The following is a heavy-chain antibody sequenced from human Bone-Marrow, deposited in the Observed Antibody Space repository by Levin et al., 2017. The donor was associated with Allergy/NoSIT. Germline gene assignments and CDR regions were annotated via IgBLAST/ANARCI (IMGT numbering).Heavy chain of an antibody. Sequence: GESLKISCTASGFTFGDYAMSWVRQAPGKGLEWVGFIRSKAYGGTTEYAASVKGRFTISRDDSKSIAYLQMNSLKTEDTAVYYCTRDQSNQWELLRLDAFDIWGQGTMVTVSS. J-gene: IGHJ3*02. CDR3: TRDQSNQWELLRLDAFDI. D-gene: IGHD1-26*01. CDR1: GFTFGDYA. CDR2: IRSKAYGGTT. V-gene: IGHV3-49*04.